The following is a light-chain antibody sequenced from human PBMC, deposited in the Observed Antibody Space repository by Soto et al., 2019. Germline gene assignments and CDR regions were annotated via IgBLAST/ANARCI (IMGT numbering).Light chain of an antibody. CDR2: GAS. CDR3: QQYGSSPMT. J-gene: IGKJ5*01. CDR1: QRVSSNY. Sequence: EMVWTQSPCTLSLSTGERATLSCTARQRVSSNYLAWYQQKPGQAHRLLIYGASRRATGIPDRFSGSGSGTYFTLTISRLEPEDCAVYYCQQYGSSPMTFGQGKRLAIK. V-gene: IGKV3-20*01.